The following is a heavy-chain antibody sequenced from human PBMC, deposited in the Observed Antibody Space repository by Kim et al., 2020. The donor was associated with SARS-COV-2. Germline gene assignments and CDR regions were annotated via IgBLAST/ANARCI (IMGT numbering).Heavy chain of an antibody. CDR1: GYTFTSYY. CDR3: ARDLYYYDSSGWAGASIDY. CDR2: INPSGGST. D-gene: IGHD3-22*01. Sequence: ASVKVSCKASGYTFTSYYMHWVRQAPGQGLEWMGIINPSGGSTSYAQKFQGRVTMTRDTSTSTVYMELSSLRSEDTAVYYCARDLYYYDSSGWAGASIDYWGQGTLVTVSS. J-gene: IGHJ4*02. V-gene: IGHV1-46*01.